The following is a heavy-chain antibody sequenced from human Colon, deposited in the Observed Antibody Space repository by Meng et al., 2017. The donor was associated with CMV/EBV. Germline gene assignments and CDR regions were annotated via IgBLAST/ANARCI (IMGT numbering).Heavy chain of an antibody. CDR2: INPNSGGT. J-gene: IGHJ5*02. Sequence: QVQLVQSGAEVREPGASVKVSCKASGYTFTDYNIHWVRQAPGQGLQWVGRINPNSGGTNYAQKFRGRVTMTTDTSITTAYMELSRLRSDDTAVYYCAKVYDRSGFLSWFDPWGQGTLVTVSS. V-gene: IGHV1-2*06. CDR3: AKVYDRSGFLSWFDP. D-gene: IGHD3-22*01. CDR1: GYTFTDYN.